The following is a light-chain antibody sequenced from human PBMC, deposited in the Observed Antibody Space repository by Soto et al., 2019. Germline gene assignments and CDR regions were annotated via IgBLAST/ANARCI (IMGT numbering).Light chain of an antibody. CDR1: SSNIGAGYE. CDR3: QSYDSSLSVLYV. V-gene: IGLV1-40*01. CDR2: GNT. J-gene: IGLJ1*01. Sequence: QSVLTQPPSVSGAPGQRVTISCTGSSSNIGAGYEVHWFQQLPGTAPKLLIYGNTNRPSGVPDRFSGSKSDTSASLAITGLQPEDEVDYYCQSYDSSLSVLYVFGTGTKLTVL.